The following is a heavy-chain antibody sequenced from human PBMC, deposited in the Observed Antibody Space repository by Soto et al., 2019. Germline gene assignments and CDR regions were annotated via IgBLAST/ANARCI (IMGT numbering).Heavy chain of an antibody. Sequence: SETLSLTCTVSGGSISSGGYYWSWIRQHPGKGLEWIGYIYYSGSTYYNPSLKSRVTISVDTSKNQFSLKLSSVTAADTAVYYCARDSTGFVGYYYYGMDVWGQGTTVPVS. J-gene: IGHJ6*02. CDR2: IYYSGST. V-gene: IGHV4-31*03. CDR1: GGSISSGGYY. CDR3: ARDSTGFVGYYYYGMDV. D-gene: IGHD3-16*01.